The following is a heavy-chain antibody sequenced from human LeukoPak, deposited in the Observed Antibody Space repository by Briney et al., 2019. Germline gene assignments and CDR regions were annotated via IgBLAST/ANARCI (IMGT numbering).Heavy chain of an antibody. Sequence: PSETLSLTCAVYGGSFSGYYWSWIRQPPGKGLEWIGEINHSGSTNYNPSLKSRVTISVDTSKNQFSLKLSSVTAADTAVYYCARGRRTAGIRTTMVRGVPVGYYMDVWGKGTTVTVSS. J-gene: IGHJ6*03. CDR3: ARGRRTAGIRTTMVRGVPVGYYMDV. D-gene: IGHD3-10*01. CDR2: INHSGST. V-gene: IGHV4-34*01. CDR1: GGSFSGYY.